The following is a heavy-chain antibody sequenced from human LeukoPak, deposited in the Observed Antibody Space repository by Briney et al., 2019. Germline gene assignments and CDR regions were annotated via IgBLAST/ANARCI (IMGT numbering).Heavy chain of an antibody. J-gene: IGHJ4*02. Sequence: PSETLSLTCTVSGGSISSSTYYWDWLRQPPGKGLEWIGNFYYSGSTYYNPSLKSRVTISVDTSKNQFSLKLSSVTAADTAVYYCARHDCSGGSCYSDYWGQGTLVTVSS. V-gene: IGHV4-39*01. CDR3: ARHDCSGGSCYSDY. CDR1: GGSISSSTYY. CDR2: FYYSGST. D-gene: IGHD2-15*01.